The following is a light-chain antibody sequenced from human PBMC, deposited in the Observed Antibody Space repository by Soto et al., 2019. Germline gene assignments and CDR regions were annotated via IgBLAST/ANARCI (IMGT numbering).Light chain of an antibody. CDR1: QGIRND. CDR2: GAS. J-gene: IGKJ2*01. Sequence: AIQMTQFPSSRSASVGDRVTITCRASQGIRNDLGWYQQKSGKAPKLLIFGASTLQSGVPSRFSGSGSGTDFTLTISSLQPEDFATYYCLHDYNYPYTFGQGTKVEIK. V-gene: IGKV1-6*01. CDR3: LHDYNYPYT.